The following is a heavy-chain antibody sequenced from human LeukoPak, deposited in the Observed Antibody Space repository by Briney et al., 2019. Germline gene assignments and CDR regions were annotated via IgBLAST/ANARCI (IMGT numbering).Heavy chain of an antibody. CDR3: ARGFYGGDSGDAFDI. V-gene: IGHV4-39*07. CDR1: GGAISSSSYY. D-gene: IGHD4-23*01. CDR2: INHSGST. Sequence: PSETLSLTCTVSGGAISSSSYYWGWIRQPPGKGLEWIGEINHSGSTNYNPSLKTRVTISVDTSKNQFSLKLSSVTAADTAVYYCARGFYGGDSGDAFDIWGQGTVVTVFS. J-gene: IGHJ3*02.